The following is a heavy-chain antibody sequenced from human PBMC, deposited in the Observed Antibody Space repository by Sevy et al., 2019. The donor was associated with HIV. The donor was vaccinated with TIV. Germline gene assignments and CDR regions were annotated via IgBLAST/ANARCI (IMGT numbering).Heavy chain of an antibody. D-gene: IGHD2-8*01. V-gene: IGHV3-23*01. CDR1: GFAFYDYS. CDR3: AREGCTRPHDY. CDR2: LSFGCGKI. Sequence: PGGSLRLSCAASGFAFYDYSMSWIRQAPGKGLEWVATLSFGCGKINYADSVKGRFTISRDNSNNSFYLQMDNLRVEDTALYYCAREGCTRPHDYWGQGTRVTVSS. J-gene: IGHJ4*02.